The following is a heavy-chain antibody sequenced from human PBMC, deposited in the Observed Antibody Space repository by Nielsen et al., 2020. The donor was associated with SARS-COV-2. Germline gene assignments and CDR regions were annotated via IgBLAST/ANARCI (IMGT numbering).Heavy chain of an antibody. CDR1: GFIFRSYA. V-gene: IGHV3-30*02. D-gene: IGHD3-3*01. J-gene: IGHJ4*02. CDR2: VRYDGSSE. Sequence: GESLKISCAASGFIFRSYAMHWVRQAPGKGLEWVAFVRYDGSSESYADSVKGRFTISRDNSKNTLYLQMNSLRSEDTALYYCAKDLNYEGYWGQGTLVTVSS. CDR3: AKDLNYEGY.